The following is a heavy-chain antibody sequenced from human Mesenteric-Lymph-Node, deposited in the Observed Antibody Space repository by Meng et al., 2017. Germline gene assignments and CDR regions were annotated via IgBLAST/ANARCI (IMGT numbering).Heavy chain of an antibody. D-gene: IGHD6-13*01. CDR2: INPNSGGT. V-gene: IGHV1-2*02. CDR1: GYTFTGYY. CDR3: ARDDTSIAAAGFDY. J-gene: IGHJ4*02. Sequence: ASVKVSCKASGYTFTGYYMHWVRQAPGQGLEWMGWINPNSGGTNYAQKFQGRVTMTRDTSISTAYMELSRLRSDDTAVYYCARDDTSIAAAGFDYWGQGTLVTVSS.